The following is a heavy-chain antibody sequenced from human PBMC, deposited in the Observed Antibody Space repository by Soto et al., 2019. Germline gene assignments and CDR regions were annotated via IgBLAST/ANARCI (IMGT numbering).Heavy chain of an antibody. CDR1: GFTFSSYA. Sequence: ALRLSCAASGFTFSSYAMSWVRQAPGKGLEWVSAISGSGGSTYYADSVKGRFTISRDNSKNTLYLQMNSLRAEDTAVYYCAKDLFGGYCSSTSCPGLGHYYYGMDVWGQGTTLTVSS. J-gene: IGHJ6*02. V-gene: IGHV3-23*01. CDR2: ISGSGGST. D-gene: IGHD2-2*01. CDR3: AKDLFGGYCSSTSCPGLGHYYYGMDV.